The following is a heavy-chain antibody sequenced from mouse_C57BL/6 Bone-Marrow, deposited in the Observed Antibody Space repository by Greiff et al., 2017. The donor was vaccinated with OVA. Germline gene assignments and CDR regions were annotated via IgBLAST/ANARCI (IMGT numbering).Heavy chain of an antibody. D-gene: IGHD1-1*01. CDR2: INPSSGYP. Sequence: QVQLQQSGAELAKPGASVKLSCKASGYTFTSYWMHWVKQRPGQGLEWIGYINPSSGYPKSNQKFKDKATLTADKSSSTAYMQLSSLTYEDSAVYYCARRDYYGSRGGYYFDYWGQGTTLTVSS. J-gene: IGHJ2*01. CDR1: GYTFTSYW. CDR3: ARRDYYGSRGGYYFDY. V-gene: IGHV1-7*01.